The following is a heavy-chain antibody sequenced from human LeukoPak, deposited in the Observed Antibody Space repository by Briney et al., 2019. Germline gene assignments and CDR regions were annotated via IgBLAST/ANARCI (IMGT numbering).Heavy chain of an antibody. V-gene: IGHV4-39*07. D-gene: IGHD2-15*01. Sequence: SETLSLTCTVSGGSISSSSYYWGWIRQPPGKGLEWIGSIYYSGSTYYNPSLKSRVTISVDKSKNQFSLKLSSVTAADTAVYYCARVRLLPYYYYGMDVWGQGTTVTVSS. CDR3: ARVRLLPYYYYGMDV. J-gene: IGHJ6*02. CDR1: GGSISSSSYY. CDR2: IYYSGST.